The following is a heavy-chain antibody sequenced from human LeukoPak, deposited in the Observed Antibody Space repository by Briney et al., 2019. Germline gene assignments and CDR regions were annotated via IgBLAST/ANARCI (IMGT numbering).Heavy chain of an antibody. CDR1: GYTFTGYY. CDR2: INPNSGGT. CDR3: ARDRDSMRYFDWRYYYYYMDV. D-gene: IGHD3-9*01. J-gene: IGHJ6*03. V-gene: IGHV1-2*02. Sequence: GSVKVSCKASGYTFTGYYMHWVRQAPGQGLEWMGWINPNSGGTNYAQKFQGRVTMTRDTSISTAYMELSRLRSDDTAVYYCARDRDSMRYFDWRYYYYYMDVWGKGTTVTVSS.